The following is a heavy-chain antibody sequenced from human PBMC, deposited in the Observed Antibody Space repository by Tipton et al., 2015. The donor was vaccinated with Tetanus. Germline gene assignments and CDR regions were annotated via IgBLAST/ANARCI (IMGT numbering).Heavy chain of an antibody. J-gene: IGHJ5*02. CDR3: ARDQGGGRVVRLNWFDP. CDR2: IYYSGST. Sequence: TLSLTCTVSGVSISRGGYFWNWIRQRPGKGPEWIGYIYYSGSTYYNPSLKSRLSMSVDTSKNQFSLNLTSVTAADTAVYYCARDQGGGRVVRLNWFDPWGQGTLVTVSS. D-gene: IGHD6-6*01. V-gene: IGHV4-31*03. CDR1: GVSISRGGYF.